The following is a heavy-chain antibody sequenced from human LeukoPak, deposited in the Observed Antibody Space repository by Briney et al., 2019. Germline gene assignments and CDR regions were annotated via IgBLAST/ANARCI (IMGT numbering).Heavy chain of an antibody. CDR3: VRSLRSADF. CDR2: VSYDGSNK. Sequence: SLRLSCAASGFTFSSYDMDWVRQAPGKGLEWVAVVSYDGSNKYYANSVKGRFTISRDNAKNTLFLQMDSLRPEDTAVYYCVRSLRSADFWGQGTLVTVSS. J-gene: IGHJ4*02. CDR1: GFTFSSYD. V-gene: IGHV3-30*03.